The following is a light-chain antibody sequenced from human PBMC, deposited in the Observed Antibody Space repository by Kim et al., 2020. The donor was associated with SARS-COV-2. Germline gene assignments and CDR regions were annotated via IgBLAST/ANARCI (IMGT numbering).Light chain of an antibody. J-gene: IGLJ2*01. CDR2: YDS. Sequence: SYELTQPPSVSVAPGRTARITCGGDDIGSKSVHWYQQKPGQAPLLVISYDSDRPSGIPDRFSGSNSGNTATLTINRVEAGAEADYHCQEWDSNTHVVFGG. CDR3: QEWDSNTHVV. CDR1: DIGSKS. V-gene: IGLV3-21*04.